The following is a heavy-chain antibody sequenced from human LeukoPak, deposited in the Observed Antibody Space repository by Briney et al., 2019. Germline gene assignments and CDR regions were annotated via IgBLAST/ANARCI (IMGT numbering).Heavy chain of an antibody. V-gene: IGHV3-30*18. Sequence: GGSLRLSCAASGFTFSSYGMHWVRQAPGKGLEWVAVISYDGSNKYYADSVKGRFTISRDNSKNTLYLQMNSLRAEDTAVYYCAKAMWEPGDYYFDYWGQGTLVTVSS. CDR3: AKAMWEPGDYYFDY. J-gene: IGHJ4*02. CDR1: GFTFSSYG. D-gene: IGHD1-26*01. CDR2: ISYDGSNK.